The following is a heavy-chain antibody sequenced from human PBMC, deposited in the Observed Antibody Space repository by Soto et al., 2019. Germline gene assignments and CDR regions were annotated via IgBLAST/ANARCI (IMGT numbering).Heavy chain of an antibody. CDR1: GGSISSGGTGSY. D-gene: IGHD1-1*01. CDR2: IYYTGNT. CDR3: ASGHDAYKVRY. Sequence: LSLTCTVSGGSISSGGTGSYWTWIRQLPGKGLEWIGYIYYTGNTYYNPSLKSRPTISIDTSENQFSLKLTSVTAADTAVYFCASGHDAYKVRYWGQG. J-gene: IGHJ4*02. V-gene: IGHV4-31*03.